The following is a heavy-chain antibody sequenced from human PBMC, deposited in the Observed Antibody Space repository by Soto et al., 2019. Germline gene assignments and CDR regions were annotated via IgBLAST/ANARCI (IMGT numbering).Heavy chain of an antibody. V-gene: IGHV3-48*03. CDR2: ISDSGGTV. CDR3: ARDLLHYDFWSGYSAYFYYGMDV. CDR1: GFTFSSYE. D-gene: IGHD3-3*01. Sequence: GGSLRLSCAASGFTFSSYEMNWVRQAPGQGLEWVSYISDSGGTVYYADSVRGRFTVSRDNAQNSVYLQMNSLRTEDTAVYYCARDLLHYDFWSGYSAYFYYGMDVWGPGTTVTVSS. J-gene: IGHJ6*02.